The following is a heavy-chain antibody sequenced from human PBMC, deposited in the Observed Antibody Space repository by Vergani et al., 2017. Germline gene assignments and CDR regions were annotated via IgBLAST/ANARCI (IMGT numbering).Heavy chain of an antibody. Sequence: QVQLQQWGAGLLKPSETLSLTCAVYGGSFSGYYWSWIRQPPGKGLEWIGEINHSGSTNYNPSLKSRVTISVDTSKNQFSLKLSSVTAADTAVYYCASRMVVTGPPDAFDIWGQGTMVTVSS. CDR2: INHSGST. V-gene: IGHV4-34*01. CDR1: GGSFSGYY. CDR3: ASRMVVTGPPDAFDI. D-gene: IGHD2-21*02. J-gene: IGHJ3*02.